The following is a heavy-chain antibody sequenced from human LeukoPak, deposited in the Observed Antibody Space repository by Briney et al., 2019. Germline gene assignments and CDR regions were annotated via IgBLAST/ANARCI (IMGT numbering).Heavy chain of an antibody. J-gene: IGHJ5*02. CDR3: ARGIGNWSDP. D-gene: IGHD2-21*01. Sequence: SETLSLTCAVYGGSFSGYYWSWIRQPPGKGLEWIGEINHSGSTNYNPSLKSRVTISVDTSKNQFSLKLSSVTAADTAVYYCARGIGNWSDPWGQGTLVTVSS. V-gene: IGHV4-34*01. CDR2: INHSGST. CDR1: GGSFSGYY.